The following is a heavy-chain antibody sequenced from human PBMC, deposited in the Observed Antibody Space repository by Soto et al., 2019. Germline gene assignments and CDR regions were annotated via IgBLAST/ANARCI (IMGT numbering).Heavy chain of an antibody. V-gene: IGHV1-8*02. CDR1: GGTFSSYA. CDR3: ARGAPSSWYHNYGMDV. D-gene: IGHD6-13*01. Sequence: QVQLVQSGAEVKKPGSSVKVSCKASGGTFSSYAISWVRQAPGQGLEWMGGMNPNSGNTGYAQKFQGRVTMTRNTSISTAYMELSSLRSEDTAVYYCARGAPSSWYHNYGMDVWGQGTTVTVSS. CDR2: MNPNSGNT. J-gene: IGHJ6*02.